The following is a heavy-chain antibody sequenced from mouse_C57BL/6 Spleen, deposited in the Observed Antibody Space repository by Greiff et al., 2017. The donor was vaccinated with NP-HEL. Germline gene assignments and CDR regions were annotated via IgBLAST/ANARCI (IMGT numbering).Heavy chain of an antibody. Sequence: QVQLQQPGAELVKPGASVKMSCKASGYTFTSSWITWVKQRPGQGLEWIGDIYPGSGSTNYNEKFKSKATLTVDTSSSTAYMQLSSLTSEDSAVYYCARWLLRGGWFAYWGQGTLVTVSA. V-gene: IGHV1-55*01. CDR2: IYPGSGST. CDR3: ARWLLRGGWFAY. CDR1: GYTFTSSW. D-gene: IGHD2-3*01. J-gene: IGHJ3*01.